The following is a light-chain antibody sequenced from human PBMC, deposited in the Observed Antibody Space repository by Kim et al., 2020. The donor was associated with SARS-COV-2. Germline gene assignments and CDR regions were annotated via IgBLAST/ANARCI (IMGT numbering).Light chain of an antibody. CDR1: SIGSKS. CDR2: YDS. CDR3: QVWDSSSDHRVV. J-gene: IGLJ2*01. V-gene: IGLV3-21*04. Sequence: SYELTQPPSVSVAPGETARVSCGGNSIGSKSVHWYQQRSGQAPFLVIYYDSDRPSGIPERFSGSNSGNTATLTISRVEAGDEADYYCQVWDSSSDHRVVFGGGTQLTVL.